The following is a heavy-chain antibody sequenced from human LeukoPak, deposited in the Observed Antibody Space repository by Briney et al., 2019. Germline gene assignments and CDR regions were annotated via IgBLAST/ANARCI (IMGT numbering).Heavy chain of an antibody. D-gene: IGHD2-2*01. V-gene: IGHV3-23*01. CDR1: GFTFSDYA. CDR3: AKAGCTSTTCYSNC. CDR2: ISGSGGST. Sequence: GGSLRLSCAASGFTFSDYAMSWVRQAPGKGLEWVSSISGSGGSTYYTDSVKGRFTISRDNSRNMLYLHMNSLRAEDTAIYYCAKAGCTSTTCYSNCWGQGALVTVSS. J-gene: IGHJ4*02.